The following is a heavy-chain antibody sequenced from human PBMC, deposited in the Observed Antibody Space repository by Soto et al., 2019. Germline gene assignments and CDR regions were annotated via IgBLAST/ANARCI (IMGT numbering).Heavy chain of an antibody. CDR2: LSYDVSNK. D-gene: IGHD3-3*01. J-gene: IGHJ4*02. V-gene: IGHV3-30*14. CDR1: GFTFSSYA. CDR3: AGEIEWLLGC. Sequence: QVQLVESGGGVVQPGRSLRLSCAASGFTFSSYAMHWVRQAPGRGLEWVEVLSYDVSNKYYADSVKGRFTLSRDNSKNALYLQMSSLIVEYRAVYYCAGEIEWLLGCRGQGTLVTVSS.